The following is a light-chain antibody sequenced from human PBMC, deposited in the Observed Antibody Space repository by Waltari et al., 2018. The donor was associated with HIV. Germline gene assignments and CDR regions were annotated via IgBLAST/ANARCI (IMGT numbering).Light chain of an antibody. CDR3: QQYHSQFS. J-gene: IGKJ3*01. V-gene: IGKV1-33*01. Sequence: DIQMTQSPSSLSASARDRATITCQATQDISYYLNWYQQKPGEAPRLLIYDASRLRTGVPSRFSGGVSGTHFTLTISSLQPEDIATYYCQQYHSQFSFGPGTKVDIK. CDR1: QDISYY. CDR2: DAS.